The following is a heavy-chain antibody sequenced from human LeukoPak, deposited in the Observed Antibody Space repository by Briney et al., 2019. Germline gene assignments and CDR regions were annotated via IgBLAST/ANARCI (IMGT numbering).Heavy chain of an antibody. Sequence: PGGSLRLSCAASGFTFEDYGVSWVRQSPGEGLEGVCGISWNGGGTGYADSVTGPFTISRDNDKYYLYLQMNSLRAEDTALYHCARRGFGELVGYYYYYGMDVWGQGTTVTVSS. CDR2: ISWNGGGT. D-gene: IGHD3-10*01. CDR3: ARRGFGELVGYYYYYGMDV. J-gene: IGHJ6*02. V-gene: IGHV3-20*01. CDR1: GFTFEDYG.